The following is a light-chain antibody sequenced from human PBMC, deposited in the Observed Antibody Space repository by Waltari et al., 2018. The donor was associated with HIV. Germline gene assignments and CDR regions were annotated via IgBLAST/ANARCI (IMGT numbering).Light chain of an antibody. CDR2: DVS. Sequence: QSALTQPRSVTGSPGQSVTISCTVNSSDVGGYNSVSWYQQHPGKAPKLIIYDVSKRPSGVPDRFSGSKSGNTASLTISGLQAEDEVHYYCCSYAGSHTPWVFGGGTKVTVL. V-gene: IGLV2-11*01. CDR3: CSYAGSHTPWV. CDR1: SSDVGGYNS. J-gene: IGLJ3*02.